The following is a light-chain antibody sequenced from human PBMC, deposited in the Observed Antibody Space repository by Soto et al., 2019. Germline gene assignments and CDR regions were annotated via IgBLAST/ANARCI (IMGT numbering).Light chain of an antibody. CDR3: SSYVGTSAPVL. J-gene: IGLJ2*01. Sequence: QSALTQPASVSGSPGQSISISCTGTNSDIGGYDYVSWYQQHPGKAPKLMISGVSNRPSGVSSRFSGSKSGNTASLTISGLQPEDEAYYYCSSYVGTSAPVLFGGGTKVPVL. CDR1: NSDIGGYDY. CDR2: GVS. V-gene: IGLV2-14*03.